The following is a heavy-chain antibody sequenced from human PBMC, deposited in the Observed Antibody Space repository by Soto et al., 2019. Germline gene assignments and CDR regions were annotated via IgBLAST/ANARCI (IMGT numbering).Heavy chain of an antibody. D-gene: IGHD4-4*01. J-gene: IGHJ4*02. CDR3: ARDDRDDYIGNFGY. CDR1: GYTFTGYY. CDR2: INPNSGGT. V-gene: IGHV1-2*02. Sequence: ASVKVSCKSSGYTFTGYYMHWVRQSPGQGLEWMGWINPNSGGTNYAQKFQGRVTMTRDTSISTAYMELSSVTAADTAVYYCARDDRDDYIGNFGYWGQGTLVTVSS.